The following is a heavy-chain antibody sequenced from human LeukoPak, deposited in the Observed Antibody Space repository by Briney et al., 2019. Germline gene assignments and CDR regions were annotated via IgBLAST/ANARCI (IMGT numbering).Heavy chain of an antibody. CDR3: ARGPVGYYGSGSYYAQFDP. CDR1: GGSISSYY. D-gene: IGHD3-10*01. J-gene: IGHJ5*02. Sequence: PSETLSLTCTVSGGSISSYYWSWIRQPPGKGLEWIGYIYYSGSTNYNPSLKSRVTISVDTSKNQFSLKLSSVTAADTAVYYCARGPVGYYGSGSYYAQFDPWGQGTLVTVSS. CDR2: IYYSGST. V-gene: IGHV4-59*12.